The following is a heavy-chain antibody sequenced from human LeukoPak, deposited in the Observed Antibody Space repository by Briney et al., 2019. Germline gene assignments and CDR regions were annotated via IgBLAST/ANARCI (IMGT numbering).Heavy chain of an antibody. V-gene: IGHV1-2*02. Sequence: ASVKVSCKASGYTFTGYYMHWVRQAPGQGLEWMGWINPNSGGTNYAQKFQGRVTMARDTSISTAYMELSRLRSDDTAVYYCARDPPGTTAFDLWGQGTMVTVSS. CDR1: GYTFTGYY. CDR2: INPNSGGT. D-gene: IGHD1-1*01. J-gene: IGHJ3*01. CDR3: ARDPPGTTAFDL.